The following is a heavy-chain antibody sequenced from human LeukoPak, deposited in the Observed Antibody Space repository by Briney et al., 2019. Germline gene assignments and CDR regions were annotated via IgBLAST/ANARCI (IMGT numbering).Heavy chain of an antibody. CDR2: IRYDGSNK. CDR1: GFTFSSYG. D-gene: IGHD3-22*01. Sequence: GGSLRLSCAASGFTFSSYGMHWVRQAPGKGLEWVAFIRYDGSNKYYADSAKGRFTISRDNSKNTLYLQMNSLRAEDTAVYYCAKSLYYYDSSGSDYWGQGTLVTVSS. J-gene: IGHJ4*02. V-gene: IGHV3-30*02. CDR3: AKSLYYYDSSGSDY.